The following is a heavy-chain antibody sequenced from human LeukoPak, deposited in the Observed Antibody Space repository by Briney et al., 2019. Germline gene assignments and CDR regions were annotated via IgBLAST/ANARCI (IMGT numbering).Heavy chain of an antibody. V-gene: IGHV4-31*03. CDR3: ASSRQLWYVDY. CDR2: IYYSGST. CDR1: GGSISSGGYY. J-gene: IGHJ4*02. Sequence: SQTLSLTCTVSGGSISSGGYYWSWIRQHPGKGLEWIGYIYYSGSTYYNPSLKSRVTISVDTSKNQSSLKLSSVTAADTAVYYCASSRQLWYVDYWGQGTLVTISS. D-gene: IGHD5-18*01.